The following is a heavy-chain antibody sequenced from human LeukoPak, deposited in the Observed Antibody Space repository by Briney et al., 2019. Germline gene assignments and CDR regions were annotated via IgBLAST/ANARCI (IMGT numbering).Heavy chain of an antibody. CDR2: IYWNDDK. D-gene: IGHD3-22*01. Sequence: SGPTLVNPTQTLTLTCTFSGFSLSTSGVGVGWIRQPPGKALEWLALIYWNDDKRYSPSLKSRHTITKDTSKNQVVLTMTNMDPVDTATYYCAHRRFLDSSGYFDYWGQGTLVTVSS. V-gene: IGHV2-5*01. CDR1: GFSLSTSGVG. CDR3: AHRRFLDSSGYFDY. J-gene: IGHJ4*02.